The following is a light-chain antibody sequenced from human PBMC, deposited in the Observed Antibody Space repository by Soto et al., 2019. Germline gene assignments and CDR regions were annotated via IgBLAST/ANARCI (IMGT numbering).Light chain of an antibody. CDR1: QGLSND. J-gene: IGKJ1*01. Sequence: IQMTQSPSSLSASVGDRVTITCRARQGLSNDLAWYQQNPGKVPKLLIYAASTLPSVVPSRFSGSGSGTDVTLTISSVQPGEVATYYCKKYNSAAWTCGEGTKVEIK. CDR3: KKYNSAAWT. CDR2: AAS. V-gene: IGKV1-27*01.